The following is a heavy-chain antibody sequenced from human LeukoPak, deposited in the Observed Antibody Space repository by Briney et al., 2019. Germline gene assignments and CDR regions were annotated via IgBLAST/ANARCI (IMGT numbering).Heavy chain of an antibody. V-gene: IGHV4-31*03. CDR2: IYYSGST. D-gene: IGHD2-15*01. Sequence: KPSETLSLTCTVSGGSISSGGYYWSWIRQHPGKGLEWIGYIYYSGSTYYNPSLKSRVTISVDTSKDQFSLKLSSVTAADTAVYYCARSPYCSGGSCYSFDYWGQGTLVTVSS. CDR3: ARSPYCSGGSCYSFDY. CDR1: GGSISSGGYY. J-gene: IGHJ4*02.